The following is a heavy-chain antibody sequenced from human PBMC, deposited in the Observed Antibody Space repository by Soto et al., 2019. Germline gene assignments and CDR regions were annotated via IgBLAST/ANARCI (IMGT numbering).Heavy chain of an antibody. D-gene: IGHD2-2*01. CDR3: ARTHIVVVPVRFDP. CDR2: ISAYNGNT. CDR1: GYPFTSYV. Sequence: ASVKVSCKSSGYPFTSYVISWVRQAPGQGLEWMGWISAYNGNTNYAQKLQGRVTMTTDTSTSTAYMELRSLRSDDTAVYYCARTHIVVVPVRFDPWGQGTLVTVSS. J-gene: IGHJ5*02. V-gene: IGHV1-18*01.